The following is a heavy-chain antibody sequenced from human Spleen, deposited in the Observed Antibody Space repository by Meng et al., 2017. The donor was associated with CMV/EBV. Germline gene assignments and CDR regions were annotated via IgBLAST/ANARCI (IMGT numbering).Heavy chain of an antibody. CDR2: ISYDGSNK. CDR3: AREGRRGSWHFDY. D-gene: IGHD6-13*01. J-gene: IGHJ4*02. CDR1: GFTFSSYA. Sequence: GESLKISCAASGFTFSSYAMHRVRQAPGKGLEWVAVISYDGSNKYYADSVKGRFTISRDNSKNTLYLQMNSLRAEDTAVYYCAREGRRGSWHFDYWGQGTLVTVSS. V-gene: IGHV3-30*04.